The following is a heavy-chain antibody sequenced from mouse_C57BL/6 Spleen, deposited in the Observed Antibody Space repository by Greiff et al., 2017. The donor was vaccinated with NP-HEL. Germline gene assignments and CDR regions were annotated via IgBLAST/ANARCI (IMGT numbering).Heavy chain of an antibody. J-gene: IGHJ4*01. CDR3: ANYYYAMDY. CDR2: ISSGSSTI. CDR1: GFTFSDYG. Sequence: EVKLMESGGGLVKPGGSLKLSCAASGFTFSDYGMHWVRQAPEKGLEWVAYISSGSSTIYYADPVKGRFTISRDNAKNTLFLQMTSLRSEDTAMYYCANYYYAMDYWGQGTSVTVSS. V-gene: IGHV5-17*01. D-gene: IGHD1-1*02.